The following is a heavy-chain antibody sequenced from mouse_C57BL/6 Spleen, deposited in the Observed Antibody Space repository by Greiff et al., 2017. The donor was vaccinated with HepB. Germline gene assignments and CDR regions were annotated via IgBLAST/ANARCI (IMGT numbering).Heavy chain of an antibody. CDR1: GYAFTNYL. V-gene: IGHV1-54*01. CDR3: ARGDYDYDLGTDYAMDY. Sequence: QVQLQQSGAELVRPGTSVKVSCKASGYAFTNYLIEWVKQRPGQGLEWIGVINPGSGGTNYNEKFKGKATLTADKSSSTAYMQLSSLTSEDSAVYFCARGDYDYDLGTDYAMDYWGQGTSVTVSS. D-gene: IGHD2-4*01. CDR2: INPGSGGT. J-gene: IGHJ4*01.